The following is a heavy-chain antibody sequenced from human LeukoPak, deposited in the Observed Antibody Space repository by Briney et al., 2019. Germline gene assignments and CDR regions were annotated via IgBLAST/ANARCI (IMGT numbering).Heavy chain of an antibody. Sequence: PGGSLRLFCAASGFTFSSYAMNWVRQAPGKGLEWVSGISGSGGTTFFADSVKGRFTIFRDNSENTLYLQMDSLSAEDTALYYCAKSGSPSNHYYGMDVWGQGTTVTVSS. J-gene: IGHJ6*02. V-gene: IGHV3-23*01. CDR1: GFTFSSYA. CDR2: ISGSGGTT. CDR3: AKSGSPSNHYYGMDV. D-gene: IGHD6-6*01.